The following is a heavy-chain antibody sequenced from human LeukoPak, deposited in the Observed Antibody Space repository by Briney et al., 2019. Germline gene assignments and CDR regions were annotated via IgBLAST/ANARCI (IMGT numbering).Heavy chain of an antibody. CDR1: GFTFSKAW. D-gene: IGHD5-12*01. V-gene: IGHV3-15*01. CDR2: MKSNTDGGTT. J-gene: IGHJ4*02. CDR3: TTGCELATKAPGY. Sequence: GGSLRLSCAASGFTFSKAWMNWVRQAPGKGLEWVGRMKSNTDGGTTDYDAPVKGRFTISRDDSKNTLYLQMNSLKSEDTAVYYCTTGCELATKAPGYWGQGTLVTVSS.